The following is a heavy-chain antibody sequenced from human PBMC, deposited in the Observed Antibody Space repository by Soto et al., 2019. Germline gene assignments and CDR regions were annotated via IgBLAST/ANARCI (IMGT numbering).Heavy chain of an antibody. CDR1: GFSFSDYY. J-gene: IGHJ6*02. CDR2: TGRSLYPI. V-gene: IGHV3-11*01. Sequence: HVQLVESGGGLVEPGGSLRLSCAASGFSFSDYYVNWIRQAPGKGLEWISYTGRSLYPIYYADSVKGRFSISRDSAKNSVSLQMNSLRVEDTAVYYCARDNRRFWNGYYRRYDYYGMDVWGRGTTVIVSS. CDR3: ARDNRRFWNGYYRRYDYYGMDV. D-gene: IGHD3-3*01.